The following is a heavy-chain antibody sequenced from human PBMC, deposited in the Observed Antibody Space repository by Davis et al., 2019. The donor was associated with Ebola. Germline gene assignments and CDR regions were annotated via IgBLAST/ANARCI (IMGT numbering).Heavy chain of an antibody. D-gene: IGHD2-2*01. CDR3: TRQSSCSSTSCALYYYYYYMDV. V-gene: IGHV3-73*01. CDR2: IRSKADIYAT. CDR1: GFTFSGSA. Sequence: PGGSLRLSCAASGFTFSGSAMHWVRQASGKGLEWVGRIRSKADIYATAYAAPVKGRFTISRDDSKNTAYLQMNSLKTEDTAVYYCTRQSSCSSTSCALYYYYYYMDVWGKGTTVTVSS. J-gene: IGHJ6*03.